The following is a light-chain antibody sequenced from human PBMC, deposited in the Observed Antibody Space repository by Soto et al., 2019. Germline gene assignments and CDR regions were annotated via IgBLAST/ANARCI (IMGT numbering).Light chain of an antibody. CDR3: QQLNSYPIT. Sequence: DILMTQSPSTLSASVGDRVTITCRASQSISSWLAWYQQKQGKXHKXXIYAASTLQSGVPSRFSGSGSGTELTITISSLQPEDFETYYCQQLNSYPITFGQGTRREIK. CDR1: QSISSW. CDR2: AAS. J-gene: IGKJ5*01. V-gene: IGKV1-5*01.